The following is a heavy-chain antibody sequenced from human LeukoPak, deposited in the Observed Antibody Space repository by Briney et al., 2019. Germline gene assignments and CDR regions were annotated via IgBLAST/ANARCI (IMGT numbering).Heavy chain of an antibody. CDR1: GGTFSSYA. V-gene: IGHV1-69*05. CDR2: IIPIFGTA. CDR3: ARGDYDFWSGYYANWFDP. D-gene: IGHD3-3*01. J-gene: IGHJ5*02. Sequence: GSSVKVSCKASGGTFSSYAISWVRQAPGQGLEWRGRIIPIFGTANYAQKFQGRVTITTDESTSTAYMELSSLRSEDTAVYYCARGDYDFWSGYYANWFDPWGQGTLVTVSS.